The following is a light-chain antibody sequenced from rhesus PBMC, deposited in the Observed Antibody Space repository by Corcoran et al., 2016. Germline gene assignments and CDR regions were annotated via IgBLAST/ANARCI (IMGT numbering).Light chain of an antibody. CDR3: QQYSSRPYS. V-gene: IGKV1-22*01. Sequence: DIQMTQSPSSLSASVGDTVTITCRASPGISSWLAWYPQKPGKAPKLLVYTASSLQSGVPSRFSGMGAGTDFTLTISSLQSEDVSTYYCQQYSSRPYSFGQGTKVEIK. CDR1: PGISSW. CDR2: TAS. J-gene: IGKJ2*01.